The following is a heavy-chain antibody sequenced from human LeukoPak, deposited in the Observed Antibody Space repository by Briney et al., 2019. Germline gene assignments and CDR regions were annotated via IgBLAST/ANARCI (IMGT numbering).Heavy chain of an antibody. J-gene: IGHJ4*02. V-gene: IGHV1-69*13. CDR3: ARDALKDGYNYVGY. CDR2: IIPIFGTA. D-gene: IGHD5-24*01. CDR1: GGTFSSYA. Sequence: SVRVSCKASGGTFSSYAISWVRQAPGQGLEWMGGIIPIFGTANYAQKFQGRVTITADESTSTAYMELSSLRSEDTAVYYCARDALKDGYNYVGYWGQGALVTVSS.